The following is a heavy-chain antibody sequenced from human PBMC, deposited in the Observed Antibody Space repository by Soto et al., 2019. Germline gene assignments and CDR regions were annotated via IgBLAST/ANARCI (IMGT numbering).Heavy chain of an antibody. CDR1: GFGFSNYA. CDR2: VAHDGGNK. V-gene: IGHV3-30*03. J-gene: IGHJ4*02. D-gene: IGHD3-10*01. Sequence: QVRLVESGGGVVQPGGSLRLSCAASGFGFSNYAMHWVRQAPGKGLEWVALVAHDGGNKYYGDGVKGRFTISRDNCKNTLDLQMNSLRAEDTAVYYCALLEGGPQGNFDYWGQGILVTVSS. CDR3: ALLEGGPQGNFDY.